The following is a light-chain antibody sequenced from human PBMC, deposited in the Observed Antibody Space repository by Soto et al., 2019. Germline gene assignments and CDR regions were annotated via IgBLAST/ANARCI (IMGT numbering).Light chain of an antibody. Sequence: EIVTTQSPATLSVSPGERATLSCRASQSVSTKLAWYQQKPGQAPRLLIYGASTRATGVPARFSGSGSGTEFTLTISSLQSEDFAVYYCHQYNYWLAWTFGQGTKVEIK. CDR1: QSVSTK. CDR2: GAS. J-gene: IGKJ1*01. CDR3: HQYNYWLAWT. V-gene: IGKV3-15*01.